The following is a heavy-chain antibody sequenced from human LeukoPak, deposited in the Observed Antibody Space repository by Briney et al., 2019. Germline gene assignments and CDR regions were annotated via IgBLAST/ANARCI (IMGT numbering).Heavy chain of an antibody. Sequence: GASVKVSCKASGGTFSSYAISWVRQAPGQGLEWMGGIIPIFGTANYAQKFQGRVTITADESTSTAYMELSSLRSEDTAVYYRARDSNGGCSSTSCYQWFDPWGQGTLVTVSS. J-gene: IGHJ5*02. CDR2: IIPIFGTA. CDR3: ARDSNGGCSSTSCYQWFDP. D-gene: IGHD2-2*01. V-gene: IGHV1-69*13. CDR1: GGTFSSYA.